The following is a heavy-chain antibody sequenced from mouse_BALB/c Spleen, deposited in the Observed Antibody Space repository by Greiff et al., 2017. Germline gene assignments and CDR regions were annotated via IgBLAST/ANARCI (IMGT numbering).Heavy chain of an antibody. CDR1: GFNIKDTY. CDR3: ASHDEYFDV. CDR2: IDPANGNT. J-gene: IGHJ1*01. V-gene: IGHV14-3*02. Sequence: VQLKESGAELVKPGASVKLSCTASGFNIKDTYMHWVKQRPEQGLEWIGRIDPANGNTKYDPKFQGKATITADTSSNTAYLQLSSLTSEDTAVYYCASHDEYFDVWGAGTTVTVSS.